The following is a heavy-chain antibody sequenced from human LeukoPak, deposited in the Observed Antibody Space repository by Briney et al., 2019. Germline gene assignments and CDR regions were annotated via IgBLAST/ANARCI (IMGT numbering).Heavy chain of an antibody. CDR1: GFTFSSYA. V-gene: IGHV3-48*04. CDR2: ISSSGSTI. Sequence: GGSLRLSCAASGFTFSSYAMSWVRQAPGKGLEWVSYISSSGSTIYYADSVKGRFTISRDNAKNSLYLQMNSLRAEDTAVYYCARDRDGSYYFDYWGQGTLVTVSS. CDR3: ARDRDGSYYFDY. D-gene: IGHD1-26*01. J-gene: IGHJ4*02.